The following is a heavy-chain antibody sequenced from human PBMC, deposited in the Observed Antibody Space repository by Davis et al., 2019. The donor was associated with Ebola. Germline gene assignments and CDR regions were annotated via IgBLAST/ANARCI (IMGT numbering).Heavy chain of an antibody. D-gene: IGHD2-15*01. Sequence: GGSLRLSCEASGFTFSTCAMSWVRQAPGKGLEWVSAISGSGGSTFYADSVKGRFTISRDNSKNTLYLQMNSLRAEDTAVYYCNAGIVVVVAATPFDYWGQGTLVTVSS. CDR2: ISGSGGST. V-gene: IGHV3-23*01. CDR3: NAGIVVVVAATPFDY. J-gene: IGHJ4*02. CDR1: GFTFSTCA.